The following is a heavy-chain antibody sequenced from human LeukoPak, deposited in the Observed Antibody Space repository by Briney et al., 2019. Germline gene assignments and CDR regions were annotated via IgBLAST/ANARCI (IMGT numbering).Heavy chain of an antibody. J-gene: IGHJ4*02. Sequence: SGGSLRPSCAASGFTVSGNYMNWVRQAPGKGLEWVSLIYSGGSTYYADSVKGRFTISRDNSKNTLYLQMNNLRAEDTAVYYCAKVSVAGPFDNWGQGTLVTVSS. CDR2: IYSGGST. CDR1: GFTVSGNY. CDR3: AKVSVAGPFDN. D-gene: IGHD6-19*01. V-gene: IGHV3-66*01.